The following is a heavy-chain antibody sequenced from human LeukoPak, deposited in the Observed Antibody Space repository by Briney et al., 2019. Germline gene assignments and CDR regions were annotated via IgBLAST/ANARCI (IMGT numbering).Heavy chain of an antibody. J-gene: IGHJ4*02. CDR1: GFTFSNAW. Sequence: GGSLRLSCAASGFTFSNAWMSWVRQAPGKGLEWVGRIRSKTDGGKTDYAAPVTGTFTISRDDSKITLYRQRNSVKTEDTDVCYCTTGLRCSGNRCPDWGEARLVAVPS. V-gene: IGHV3-15*01. D-gene: IGHD2-15*01. CDR3: TTGLRCSGNRCPD. CDR2: IRSKTDGGKT.